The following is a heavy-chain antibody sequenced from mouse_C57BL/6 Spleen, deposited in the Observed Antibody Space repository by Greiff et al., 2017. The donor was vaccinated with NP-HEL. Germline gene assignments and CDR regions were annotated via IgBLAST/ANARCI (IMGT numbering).Heavy chain of an antibody. Sequence: QVQLQQPGAELVMPGASVKLSCKASGYTFTSYWMHWVKQRPGQGLEWIGEIDPSDSYTNYNQKFKGKSTLTVDKSSSTAYMQLSSLTSEDSAVYYCARGGWPALGYWGEGTTLTVSS. D-gene: IGHD2-10*02. CDR2: IDPSDSYT. CDR3: ARGGWPALGY. V-gene: IGHV1-69*01. CDR1: GYTFTSYW. J-gene: IGHJ2*01.